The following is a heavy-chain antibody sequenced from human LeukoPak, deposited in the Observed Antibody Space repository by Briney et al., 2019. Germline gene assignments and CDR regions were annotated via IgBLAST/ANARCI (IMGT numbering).Heavy chain of an antibody. Sequence: GGSLRLSCAASGFTFSSYAMSWVRQAPGKGLEWVSYISTSGSTKYYADSVKGRFTISRDNAKNSLYLQMNSLRAEDTAVYYCARGGSGRDYWGQGTLVTVSS. CDR3: ARGGSGRDY. V-gene: IGHV3-48*04. CDR2: ISTSGSTK. D-gene: IGHD2-15*01. CDR1: GFTFSSYA. J-gene: IGHJ4*02.